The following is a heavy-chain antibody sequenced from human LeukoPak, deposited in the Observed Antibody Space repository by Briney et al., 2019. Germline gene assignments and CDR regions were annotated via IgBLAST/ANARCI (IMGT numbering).Heavy chain of an antibody. CDR1: GFTFSNYW. J-gene: IGHJ6*03. CDR2: INSDGSST. CDR3: ARVSSGSYFGYYYYYMDV. V-gene: IGHV3-74*01. D-gene: IGHD1-26*01. Sequence: GGSLRLSCAASGFTFSNYWMHWVRQAPGKGLVWVSRINSDGSSTSYADSVKGRFTISRDNAKNTLYLQMNSLRAEDTAVYYCARVSSGSYFGYYYYYMDVWGKGTAVTVSS.